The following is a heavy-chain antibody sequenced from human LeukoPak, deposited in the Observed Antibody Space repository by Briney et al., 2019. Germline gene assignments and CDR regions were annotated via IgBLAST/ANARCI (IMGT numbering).Heavy chain of an antibody. D-gene: IGHD2-2*03. CDR1: GFTFSRYA. CDR2: ISDDGSNK. J-gene: IGHJ3*02. V-gene: IGHV3-30*04. Sequence: GGSLRLSCAASGFTFSRYAMHWVRQAPGKGLEWVAVISDDGSNKYYADSVKGRFTISRDNSKNTLYLQMNSLRAEDTAVYHCARVDDLDAFDMWGQGTMVTVSS. CDR3: ARVDDLDAFDM.